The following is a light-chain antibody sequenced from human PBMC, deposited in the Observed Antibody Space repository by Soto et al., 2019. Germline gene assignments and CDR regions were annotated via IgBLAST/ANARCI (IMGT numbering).Light chain of an antibody. CDR3: QQYIDWPPYT. J-gene: IGKJ2*01. CDR1: QTVSRS. V-gene: IGKV3-15*01. Sequence: EVVLTQSPATLSVSPGARATLSCRASQTVSRSLAWYQQKPGQAPRLLIYGASMRATGVPDRFSGSGSGTDFTLTISSLQSEDFAVDYCQQYIDWPPYTFGQGTKVEIK. CDR2: GAS.